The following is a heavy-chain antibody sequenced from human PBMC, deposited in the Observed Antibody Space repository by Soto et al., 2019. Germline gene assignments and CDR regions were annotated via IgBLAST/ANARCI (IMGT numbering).Heavy chain of an antibody. J-gene: IGHJ4*02. CDR3: ARPGRYDFWSGYAH. V-gene: IGHV3-23*01. D-gene: IGHD3-3*01. CDR1: GFTFSSYA. Sequence: GGSLRLSCAASGFTFSSYAMSWVRQAPGKGLEWVSAISGSGGSTYYADSVKGRFTISRDNSKNTLYLQMNSLRAEDTAVYYCARPGRYDFWSGYAHWGQGTLVTVSS. CDR2: ISGSGGST.